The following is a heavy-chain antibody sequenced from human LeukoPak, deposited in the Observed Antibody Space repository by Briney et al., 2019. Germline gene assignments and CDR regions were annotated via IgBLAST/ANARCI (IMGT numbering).Heavy chain of an antibody. Sequence: GGSLRLSCAASGFTVSNNYMNWVRQAPGKGLEWVSVIYSGGNTYYADSVKGRFTISRDNSKNSLYLQMNSLRAEDTAVYYCATSPSPGVWGQGTLVTVSS. CDR1: GFTVSNNY. CDR3: ATSPSPGV. D-gene: IGHD3-10*01. V-gene: IGHV3-53*01. CDR2: IYSGGNT. J-gene: IGHJ4*02.